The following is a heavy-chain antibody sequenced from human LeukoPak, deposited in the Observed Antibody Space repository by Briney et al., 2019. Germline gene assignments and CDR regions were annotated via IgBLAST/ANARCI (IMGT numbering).Heavy chain of an antibody. CDR3: ARSPNRYYDIWTGYYNIWFDP. CDR1: GYTFTNYD. Sequence: ASVTVSRTASGYTFTNYDINWVRQAPGQGLEWLGWMNPDTGNTGSAQKFQGRVTMTRNTSISTAYMELSSLRSDDTAVYYCARSPNRYYDIWTGYYNIWFDPWGQGTLVIVSS. V-gene: IGHV1-8*01. CDR2: MNPDTGNT. D-gene: IGHD3-9*01. J-gene: IGHJ5*02.